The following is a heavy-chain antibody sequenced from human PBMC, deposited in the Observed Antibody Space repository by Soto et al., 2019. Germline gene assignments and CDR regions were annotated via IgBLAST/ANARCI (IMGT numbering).Heavy chain of an antibody. CDR2: ISAYNGNT. D-gene: IGHD1-26*01. V-gene: IGHV1-18*01. CDR3: ARVQEEEWELLSYAFDI. J-gene: IGHJ3*02. Sequence: QVQLVQSGAEVKKPGASVKVSCKASGYTFTSYGISWVRQAPGQGLEWMGWISAYNGNTNYAQKLQGRVTMTTDTSTSTAYMELRSLRSDDTAVYYCARVQEEEWELLSYAFDIWGQGTMVTVSS. CDR1: GYTFTSYG.